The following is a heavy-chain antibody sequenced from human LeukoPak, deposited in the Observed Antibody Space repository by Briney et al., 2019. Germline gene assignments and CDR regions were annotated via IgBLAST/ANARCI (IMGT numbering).Heavy chain of an antibody. CDR1: GFTFSSYG. V-gene: IGHV3-30*03. D-gene: IGHD1-26*01. CDR3: ARDGRGGQVDY. J-gene: IGHJ4*02. Sequence: GGSLRLSCAASGFTFSSYGMHWVRQAPGKGLEWVAVISYDGSNKYYADSVKGRFTISRDNSKNTLYLQMNSLRAEDTAVYYCARDGRGGQVDYWGQGTLVTVSS. CDR2: ISYDGSNK.